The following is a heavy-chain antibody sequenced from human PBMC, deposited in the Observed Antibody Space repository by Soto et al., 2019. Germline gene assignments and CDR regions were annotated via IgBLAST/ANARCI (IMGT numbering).Heavy chain of an antibody. D-gene: IGHD6-19*01. CDR3: AREGEDSSGWSESANWFDP. J-gene: IGHJ5*02. CDR2: IYYSGST. V-gene: IGHV4-59*01. CDR1: GGSISSYY. Sequence: SETLSLTCTVSGGSISSYYWSWIRQPPGKGLEWIGYIYYSGSTNYNPSLKRRVAISVDTSKNQFSLKLSSVTAADTAVYYCAREGEDSSGWSESANWFDPWGQGTLVTVSS.